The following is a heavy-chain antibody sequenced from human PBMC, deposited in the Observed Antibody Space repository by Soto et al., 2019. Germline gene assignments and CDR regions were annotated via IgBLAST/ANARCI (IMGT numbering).Heavy chain of an antibody. Sequence: GGSLRLSCAASGFTFSSYGMHWVRQAPGKGLEWVAVIWYDGSNKYYADSVKGRFTISRDNSKNTLYLQMNSLRAEDTAVYYCARGVVITNDYYYYGMDVWGQGTTVTVSS. D-gene: IGHD3-22*01. CDR1: GFTFSSYG. CDR2: IWYDGSNK. CDR3: ARGVVITNDYYYYGMDV. J-gene: IGHJ6*02. V-gene: IGHV3-33*01.